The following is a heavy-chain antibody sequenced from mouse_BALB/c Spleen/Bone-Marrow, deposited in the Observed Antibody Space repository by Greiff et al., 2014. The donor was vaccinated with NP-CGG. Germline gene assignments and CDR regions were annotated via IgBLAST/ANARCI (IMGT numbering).Heavy chain of an antibody. CDR3: ARLNYYGNLFV. J-gene: IGHJ1*01. V-gene: IGHV4-1*02. Sequence: EVKLMESGGGLVHPGGSLKLSCAASGSDFSSYWMSWVRQAPGKGLEWIGEINPDSSTINYTPSLKDKFIISRDNAKNTLYLQMSKVRSEDTALYYCARLNYYGNLFVWGAGTTVTVSS. CDR1: GSDFSSYW. CDR2: INPDSSTI. D-gene: IGHD1-1*01.